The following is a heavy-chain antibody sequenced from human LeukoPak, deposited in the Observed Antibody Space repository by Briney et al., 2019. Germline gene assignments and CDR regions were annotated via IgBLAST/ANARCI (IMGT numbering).Heavy chain of an antibody. Sequence: GGSLRLSCAASGFTFSSLAMGWVRQAPGKGLEWVSVISDSGGTTYYADSVKGRFTISRDNSRNTLYLQMNSLRVEDTAIYFCAKDARRSSGWYFFDHWGQGTVVPVSS. CDR3: AKDARRSSGWYFFDH. CDR1: GFTFSSLA. CDR2: ISDSGGTT. D-gene: IGHD6-19*01. V-gene: IGHV3-23*01. J-gene: IGHJ4*02.